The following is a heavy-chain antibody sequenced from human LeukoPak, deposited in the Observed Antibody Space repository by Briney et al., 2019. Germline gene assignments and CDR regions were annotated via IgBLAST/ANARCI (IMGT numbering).Heavy chain of an antibody. CDR2: IRPSNGNR. CDR1: GYDFSTYG. V-gene: IGHV1-18*01. Sequence: RWASVKVSCRTSGYDFSTYGITWVRQAPGQGLEYMGWIRPSNGNRNYAQKLQGRVTMTTDTSTSTAYMELRSLRSDDTAVYYCARGYSSYYYYMDVWGKGTTVTVSS. D-gene: IGHD3-22*01. J-gene: IGHJ6*03. CDR3: ARGYSSYYYYMDV.